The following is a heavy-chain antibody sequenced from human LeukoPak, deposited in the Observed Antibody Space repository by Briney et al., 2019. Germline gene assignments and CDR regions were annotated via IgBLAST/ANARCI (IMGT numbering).Heavy chain of an antibody. V-gene: IGHV4-39*07. Sequence: SETLSLTCTVSGGSISSSSYYWGWTRQPPGKGLEWIGSISYSGNTYYNPSLKSRVTISVDTSKNQFSLKLSSVTAADTAMYYCARVEYYYDTSGSYCDYWGRGTLVSVSS. CDR1: GGSISSSSYY. J-gene: IGHJ4*02. CDR2: ISYSGNT. D-gene: IGHD3-22*01. CDR3: ARVEYYYDTSGSYCDY.